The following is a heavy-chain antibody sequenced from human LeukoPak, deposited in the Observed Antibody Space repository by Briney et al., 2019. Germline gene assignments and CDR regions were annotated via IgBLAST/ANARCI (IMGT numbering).Heavy chain of an antibody. Sequence: GGSLRLSCAASGFTFSSYWMSWVRQAPGKGLEWVANIKQDGSEKYYVDSVKGRFTISRDNAKNSLYLQMNSLRAEDTALYYCARGQLEKRYGYSGFDSSAFDIWGQGTMVTVSS. V-gene: IGHV3-7*03. CDR1: GFTFSSYW. CDR2: IKQDGSEK. D-gene: IGHD5-12*01. J-gene: IGHJ3*02. CDR3: ARGQLEKRYGYSGFDSSAFDI.